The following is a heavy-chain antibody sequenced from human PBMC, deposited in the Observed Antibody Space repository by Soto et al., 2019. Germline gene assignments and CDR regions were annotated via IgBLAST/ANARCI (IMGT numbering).Heavy chain of an antibody. CDR1: GFTFSSYA. D-gene: IGHD3-22*01. Sequence: GGSLRLSCAASGFTFSSYAMHWVRQAPGKGLEWVAVISYDGNNKYYADSVKGRFTISRDNSKNTLYLQMNSLRAEDTAVYYCARDLGKRYYYDSSGYYPDYWGQGTLVTVSS. V-gene: IGHV3-30-3*01. J-gene: IGHJ4*02. CDR3: ARDLGKRYYYDSSGYYPDY. CDR2: ISYDGNNK.